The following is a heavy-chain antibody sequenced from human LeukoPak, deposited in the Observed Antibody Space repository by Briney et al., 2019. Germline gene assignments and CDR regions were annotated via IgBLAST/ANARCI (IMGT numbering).Heavy chain of an antibody. CDR2: IYDSGST. V-gene: IGHV4-39*01. Sequence: GSLRLSCAASGFTGSNNYMSWVRQAPGKGLEWIGSIYDSGSTYYNPSLKSRVTISVDTSKNQFSLKLNSVTAADTAVYYCARHYGPWGQGTLVTVSS. CDR1: GFTGSNNY. D-gene: IGHD3-10*01. CDR3: ARHYGP. J-gene: IGHJ5*02.